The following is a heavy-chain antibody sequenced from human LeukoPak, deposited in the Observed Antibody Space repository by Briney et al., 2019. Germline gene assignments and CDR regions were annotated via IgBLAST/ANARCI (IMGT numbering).Heavy chain of an antibody. CDR3: AKDIPAYSSGSFDY. CDR2: IGGSGGST. J-gene: IGHJ4*02. D-gene: IGHD6-19*01. V-gene: IGHV3-23*01. Sequence: GGSLRLSCAASGFTFSSYAMSWVRQAPGRGLEWVSAIGGSGGSTYYADSVKGRFTISRDNSKNTLYLQMNSLRAEDTAVYYCAKDIPAYSSGSFDYWGQGTLVTVSS. CDR1: GFTFSSYA.